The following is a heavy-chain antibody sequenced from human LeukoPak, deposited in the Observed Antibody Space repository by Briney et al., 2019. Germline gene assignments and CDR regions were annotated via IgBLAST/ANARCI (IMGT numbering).Heavy chain of an antibody. J-gene: IGHJ4*02. Sequence: SETLSLTCTVSGGSISSHYWSWIRQPPGKGLEWIGYIYYSGSTNYNPSLKSRVTISVDTSKNQFSLKLSSVTAADTAVYYCARHVGGLGEDYFDYWGQGTLVAVSS. CDR2: IYYSGST. D-gene: IGHD3-16*01. CDR3: ARHVGGLGEDYFDY. CDR1: GGSISSHY. V-gene: IGHV4-59*08.